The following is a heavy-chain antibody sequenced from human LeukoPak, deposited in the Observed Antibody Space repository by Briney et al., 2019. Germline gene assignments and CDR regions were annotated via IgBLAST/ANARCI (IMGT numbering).Heavy chain of an antibody. V-gene: IGHV4-39*07. CDR3: ARDREMATILDY. CDR1: GGSISSSSYY. J-gene: IGHJ4*02. Sequence: PSETLSLTCTVSGGSISSSSYYWGWIRQPPGKGLEWIGSIYYSGSTYYNPSLKSRVTISVDTSKNQFSLKLSSVTAADTAVYYCARDREMATILDYWGQGTLVTVSS. D-gene: IGHD5-24*01. CDR2: IYYSGST.